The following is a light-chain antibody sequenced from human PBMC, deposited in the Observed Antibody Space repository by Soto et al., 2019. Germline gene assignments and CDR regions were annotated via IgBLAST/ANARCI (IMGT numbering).Light chain of an antibody. J-gene: IGLJ2*01. V-gene: IGLV2-11*01. CDR2: DVS. CDR1: SSDVGGYNY. Sequence: QSALTQPRSVSGSPGQSVTISCTGTSSDVGGYNYVSWYQQHPGKAPKLMIFDVSKRPSGVPDRFSASKSGNTASLTISGLQAEDEADYYCQSYDSSLSGSVFGGGTKLTVL. CDR3: QSYDSSLSGSV.